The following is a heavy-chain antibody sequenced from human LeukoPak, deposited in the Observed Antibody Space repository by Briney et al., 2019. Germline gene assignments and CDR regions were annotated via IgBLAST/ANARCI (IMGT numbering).Heavy chain of an antibody. CDR3: ARDLYSSSWYYFDY. V-gene: IGHV4-34*01. Sequence: SETLSLTCAVYGGSFSGYYWSWIRQPPGKGLEWIGEINHSGSTNYNPSLKSRVTISVDTSKNQFSLKLSSVTAGDTAVYYCARDLYSSSWYYFDYWGQGTLVTVSS. CDR2: INHSGST. CDR1: GGSFSGYY. D-gene: IGHD6-13*01. J-gene: IGHJ4*02.